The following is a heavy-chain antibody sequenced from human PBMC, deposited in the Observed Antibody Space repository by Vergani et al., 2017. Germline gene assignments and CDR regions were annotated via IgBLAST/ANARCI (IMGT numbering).Heavy chain of an antibody. D-gene: IGHD5-12*01. CDR3: ATDQRIHGGYVLTFDY. J-gene: IGHJ4*02. V-gene: IGHV1-24*01. CDR2: FDPEDGET. CDR1: RYTLTELS. Sequence: PLLHSRAALHHPGPSLNVSCKLSRYTLTELSMHWVRKASGKGLEWIGGFDPEDGETIYAQKFQGRVTMTEDTSTDTAYMELSSLRSEDTAVYYCATDQRIHGGYVLTFDYWGQGTLVTVSS.